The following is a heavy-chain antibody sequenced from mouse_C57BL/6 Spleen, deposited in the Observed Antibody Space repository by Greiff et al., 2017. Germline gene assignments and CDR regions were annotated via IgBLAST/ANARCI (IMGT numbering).Heavy chain of an antibody. J-gene: IGHJ4*01. CDR3: ARVYGDSYAMDY. D-gene: IGHD2-13*01. V-gene: IGHV1-54*01. CDR1: GYAFTNYL. CDR2: INPGSGGT. Sequence: QVQLKESGAELVRPGTSVKVSCKASGYAFTNYLIEWVKQRPGQGLEWIGVINPGSGGTNYNEKFKGKATLTADKSSSTAYMQLSSLTSEDSAVYFCARVYGDSYAMDYWGQGTSVTVSS.